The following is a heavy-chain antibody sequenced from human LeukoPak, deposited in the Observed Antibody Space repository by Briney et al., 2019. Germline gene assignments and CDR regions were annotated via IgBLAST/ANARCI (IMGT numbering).Heavy chain of an antibody. D-gene: IGHD2-2*01. J-gene: IGHJ4*02. CDR3: ARAGQSLGYCSTTSCYHNY. Sequence: EASVKVSCKASGGTFSSYGISWVRQAPGQGLEWMGGIIPIFGTPNYAQKFQGRVTITADDSTSTAYMELSSLRSEDTAVYYCARAGQSLGYCSTTSCYHNYWGQGTLVTVSS. CDR1: GGTFSSYG. CDR2: IIPIFGTP. V-gene: IGHV1-69*13.